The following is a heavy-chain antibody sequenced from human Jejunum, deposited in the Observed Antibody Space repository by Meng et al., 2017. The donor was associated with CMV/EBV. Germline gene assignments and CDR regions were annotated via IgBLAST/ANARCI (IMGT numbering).Heavy chain of an antibody. CDR1: GLTVSSNY. Sequence: CAASGLTVSSNYMGWVRQAPGKGLEWVSIIYTGGSTYYADSVKGRFTISRDNSKNTLYLQMNSLRAEDTAVYYCARGRLTGYFDYWGQGTLVTVSS. V-gene: IGHV3-66*02. CDR2: IYTGGST. J-gene: IGHJ4*02. CDR3: ARGRLTGYFDY. D-gene: IGHD2-8*01.